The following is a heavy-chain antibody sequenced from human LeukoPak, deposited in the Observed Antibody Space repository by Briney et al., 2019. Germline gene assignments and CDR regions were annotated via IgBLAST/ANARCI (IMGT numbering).Heavy chain of an antibody. CDR2: ISYDGSNK. CDR1: GFTFSSYA. J-gene: IGHJ4*02. D-gene: IGHD3-22*01. CDR3: ARARYYYDSSGYYGPYYFDY. Sequence: PGGSLRLSCAASGFTFSSYAMHWVRQAPGKGQEWVAVISYDGSNKYYADSVKGRFTISRDNSKNTLYLQMNSLRAEDTAVYYCARARYYYDSSGYYGPYYFDYWGQGTLVTVSS. V-gene: IGHV3-30*04.